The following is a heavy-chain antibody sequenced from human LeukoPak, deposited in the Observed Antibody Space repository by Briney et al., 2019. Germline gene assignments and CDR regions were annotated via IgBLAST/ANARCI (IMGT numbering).Heavy chain of an antibody. CDR1: GTTLSNYG. CDR2: ISAYNGNT. D-gene: IGHD2-15*01. V-gene: IGHV1-18*01. Sequence: GSVRVSCKASGTTLSNYGITWVRQAPGQGLEWMGWISAYNGNTNYAQKFQGRATMTTDTSTSTAYMELRSLRSDDTALYYCAGDCSGGTCYLDYCGQGTLVSVSS. CDR3: AGDCSGGTCYLDY. J-gene: IGHJ4*02.